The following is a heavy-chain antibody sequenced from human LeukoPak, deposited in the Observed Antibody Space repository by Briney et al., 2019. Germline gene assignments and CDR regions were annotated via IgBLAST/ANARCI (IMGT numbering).Heavy chain of an antibody. V-gene: IGHV1-2*02. Sequence: ASVKVSCKASGYTFTGYYMHWVRQAPGQGLEWMGWINPNSGGTNYAQKFQGRVTMTRDTSISTAYMELSRLRSDDTAVYYCARGGGILGYCSSTSCYEMGFPWGQGTLVTVSS. J-gene: IGHJ5*02. D-gene: IGHD2-2*01. CDR2: INPNSGGT. CDR3: ARGGGILGYCSSTSCYEMGFP. CDR1: GYTFTGYY.